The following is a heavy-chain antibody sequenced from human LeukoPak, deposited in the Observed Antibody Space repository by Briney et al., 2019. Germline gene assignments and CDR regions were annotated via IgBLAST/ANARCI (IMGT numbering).Heavy chain of an antibody. CDR1: GFTFTTYT. V-gene: IGHV3-64D*06. Sequence: GGSLRLSCSASGFTFTTYTMHWVRQAPGKGLEYVSTISTTGVGTYYADSVKGRFTISRDNSKDTLYLQMSSLRVEDTAVYYCVKDLIGSYSFEYWGQGTLVTVSS. J-gene: IGHJ4*02. CDR2: ISTTGVGT. CDR3: VKDLIGSYSFEY. D-gene: IGHD1-26*01.